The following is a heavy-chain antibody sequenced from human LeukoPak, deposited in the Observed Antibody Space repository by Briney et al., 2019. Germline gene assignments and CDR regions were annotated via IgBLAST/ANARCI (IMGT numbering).Heavy chain of an antibody. CDR2: ISSSSSSYI. CDR1: GFTFSSYS. D-gene: IGHD3-22*01. CDR3: ARDIVVVGFDY. V-gene: IGHV3-21*01. Sequence: GGSLRLSCAASGFTFSSYSMNWVRQAPGKGLEWVSSISSSSSSYIYYADSVKGRFTISRDNAKSSLYLQMNSLRAEDTAVYYCARDIVVVGFDYWGQGTLVTVSS. J-gene: IGHJ4*02.